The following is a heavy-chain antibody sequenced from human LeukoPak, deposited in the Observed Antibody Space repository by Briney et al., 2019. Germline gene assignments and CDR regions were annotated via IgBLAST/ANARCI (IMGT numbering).Heavy chain of an antibody. CDR2: IYPGGSDT. J-gene: IGHJ5*02. D-gene: IGHD6-13*01. CDR3: ARNGIAAVLVGNGFDP. CDR1: GYSFTSYW. V-gene: IGHV5-51*01. Sequence: GESLKISCKGSGYSFTSYWIGWVRQMPGKGLEWMGIIYPGGSDTRYSPSFQGQVTISADKSISTAYLQWSSLKASDTAMYYCARNGIAAVLVGNGFDPWGQEPLVTVS.